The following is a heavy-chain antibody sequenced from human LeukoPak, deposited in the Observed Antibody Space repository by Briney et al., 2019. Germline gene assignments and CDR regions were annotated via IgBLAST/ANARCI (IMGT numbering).Heavy chain of an antibody. V-gene: IGHV4-59*12. CDR3: ASYTRYYDSSGYPRGGAFDI. CDR1: GDSISDYY. CDR2: IYHSGST. Sequence: SETLSLTCTVSGDSISDYYWNWIRQPPGKGLEWIGYIYHSGSTYYNPSLKSRVTISVDRSKNQFSLKLSCVTAADTAVYYCASYTRYYDSSGYPRGGAFDIWGQGTMVTVSS. D-gene: IGHD3-22*01. J-gene: IGHJ3*02.